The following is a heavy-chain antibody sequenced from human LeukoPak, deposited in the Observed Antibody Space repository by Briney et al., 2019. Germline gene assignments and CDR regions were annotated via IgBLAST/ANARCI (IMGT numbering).Heavy chain of an antibody. CDR3: ARSYDSSGYDYFDY. CDR1: GFTFSSYG. Sequence: GESLRLSCAASGFTFSSYGMHWVRQAPGKGLEWVAVIWYDGSNKYYADSVKGRFTISRDNSKNTLYLQMNSLRAEDTAVYYCARSYDSSGYDYFDYWGQGTLVTVSS. CDR2: IWYDGSNK. D-gene: IGHD3-22*01. J-gene: IGHJ4*02. V-gene: IGHV3-33*01.